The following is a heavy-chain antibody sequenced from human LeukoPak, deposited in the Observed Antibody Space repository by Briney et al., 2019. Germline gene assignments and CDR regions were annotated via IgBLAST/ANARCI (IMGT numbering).Heavy chain of an antibody. J-gene: IGHJ4*02. CDR2: IRSSSSYT. D-gene: IGHD3-22*01. CDR1: GFTFSEYY. CDR3: ARGYYDNSGYYFPFDF. Sequence: GGSLRLSCAASGFTFSEYYMSWIRQAPGKGLEWVSFIRSSSSYTNYADSVKGRFTISRDNAKNSLYLQMNSLRAEDTAVYYCARGYYDNSGYYFPFDFWGQGTLVTVSS. V-gene: IGHV3-11*06.